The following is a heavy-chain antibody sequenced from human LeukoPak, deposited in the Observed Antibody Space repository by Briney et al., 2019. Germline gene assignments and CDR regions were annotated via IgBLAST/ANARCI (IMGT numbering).Heavy chain of an antibody. V-gene: IGHV3-23*01. CDR2: ISGSGGST. J-gene: IGHJ5*02. Sequence: PGGSLRLSCAASGFTFSSYGMSWVRQAPGKGLEWVSVISGSGGSTYYADSVKGRFTISRDNSKNTLYLQMNSLRAEDTAVYYCAKDRSGADLTTCWFDPWGQGTLVTVSS. CDR3: AKDRSGADLTTCWFDP. D-gene: IGHD4-17*01. CDR1: GFTFSSYG.